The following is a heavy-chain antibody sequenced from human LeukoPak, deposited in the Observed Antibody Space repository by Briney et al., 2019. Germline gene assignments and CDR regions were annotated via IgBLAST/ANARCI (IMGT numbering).Heavy chain of an antibody. J-gene: IGHJ4*02. D-gene: IGHD3-22*01. CDR3: ARALYYYDSSGYYWSPFDY. CDR1: GFTFSSYA. CDR2: ISYDGSNK. Sequence: PGRSLRLSCAASGFTFSSYAMRWVRQAPGKGLEWVAVISYDGSNKYYADSVKGRFTISRDNSKNTLYLQMNSLRAEDTAVYYCARALYYYDSSGYYWSPFDYWGQGTLVTVSS. V-gene: IGHV3-30*04.